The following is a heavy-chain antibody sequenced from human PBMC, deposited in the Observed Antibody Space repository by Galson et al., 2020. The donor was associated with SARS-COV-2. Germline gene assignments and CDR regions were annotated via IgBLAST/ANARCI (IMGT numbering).Heavy chain of an antibody. J-gene: IGHJ4*02. CDR2: IHWDDDK. CDR1: GFSLSTSGVG. D-gene: IGHD4-4*01. CDR3: AHTLALVTHYYFDY. Sequence: FSGFSLSTSGVGVGWISQPPRHALDWLALIHWDDDKRYSPSLKSRLTITKDNSKNQVVLTMTNMDPVDTATYYCAHTLALVTHYYFDYWGQGILVTVSS. V-gene: IGHV2-5*02.